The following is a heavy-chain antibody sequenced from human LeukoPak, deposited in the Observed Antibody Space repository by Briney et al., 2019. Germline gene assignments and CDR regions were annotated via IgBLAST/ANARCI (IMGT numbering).Heavy chain of an antibody. CDR1: GGSISRSYW. V-gene: IGHV4-4*02. CDR2: IYHSGSS. D-gene: IGHD3-22*01. Sequence: SETLSLTCAVSGGSISRSYWWSWVRQSPGKGLEWIGEIYHSGSSNYNPSLKSRVTISVDKSKNQFSLKLNSVTAADTAVYYCARRRRGDYYDSSGLLDAFDIWGQGTMVTVSS. CDR3: ARRRRGDYYDSSGLLDAFDI. J-gene: IGHJ3*02.